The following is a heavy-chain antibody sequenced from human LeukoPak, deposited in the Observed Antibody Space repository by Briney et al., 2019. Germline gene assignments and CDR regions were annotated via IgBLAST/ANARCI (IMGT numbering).Heavy chain of an antibody. J-gene: IGHJ4*02. CDR2: ISSSGSTI. CDR3: ARYSSGWRYFDY. CDR1: GFTFSSYE. Sequence: GGSLRLSCAVSGFTFSSYEMNWVRQAPGKGLEWVSYISSSGSTIYSADSVKGRFTISRDNAKNPLYLQMNSLRAEDTAVYYCARYSSGWRYFDYWGQGTLVTVSS. V-gene: IGHV3-48*03. D-gene: IGHD6-19*01.